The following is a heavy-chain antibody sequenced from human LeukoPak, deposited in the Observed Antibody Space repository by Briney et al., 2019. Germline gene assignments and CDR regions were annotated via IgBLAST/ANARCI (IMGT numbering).Heavy chain of an antibody. J-gene: IGHJ4*02. CDR1: GFTFSSYA. V-gene: IGHV3-23*01. Sequence: GGSLRLSCAASGFTFSSYAMNWVRPAPGKGLEWVSAISGSGGSTYYADSVKGRFTISRDNSKNTLYLQMNSLRAEDTALYYCAKDFRPIVYWGQGTLVTVSS. CDR2: ISGSGGST. CDR3: AKDFRPIVY.